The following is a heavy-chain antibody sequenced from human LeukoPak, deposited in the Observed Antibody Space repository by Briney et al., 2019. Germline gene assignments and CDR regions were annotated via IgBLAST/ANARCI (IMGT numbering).Heavy chain of an antibody. CDR3: ARDFVVVPAAQGYYYYGMDV. CDR2: ISSSGSTI. CDR1: GFTFSDYY. J-gene: IGHJ6*02. D-gene: IGHD2-2*01. V-gene: IGHV3-11*01. Sequence: NPGGSLRLSCAASGFTFSDYYMSWIRQAPGKGLERVSYISSSGSTIYYADSVKGRFTISRDNAKNSLYLQMNSLRAEDTAVYYCARDFVVVPAAQGYYYYGMDVWGQGTTVTVSS.